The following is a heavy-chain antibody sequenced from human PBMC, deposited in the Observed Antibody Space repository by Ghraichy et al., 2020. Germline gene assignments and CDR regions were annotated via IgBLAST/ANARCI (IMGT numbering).Heavy chain of an antibody. CDR2: ISSGRGYT. CDR3: ARDGVGPSSYYFDC. D-gene: IGHD1-26*01. J-gene: IGHJ4*02. CDR1: GFTFSDYH. V-gene: IGHV3-11*06. Sequence: GGSLRLSCAASGFTFSDYHMSWIRQAPDKGLEWVSYISSGRGYTNYADSVKGRFTISADNSKNSLFLQMNSLRAEDTAVYYCARDGVGPSSYYFDCWGQGTLVTVSS.